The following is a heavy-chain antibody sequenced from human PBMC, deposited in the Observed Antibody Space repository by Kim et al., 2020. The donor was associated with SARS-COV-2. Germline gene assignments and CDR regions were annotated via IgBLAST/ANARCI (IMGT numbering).Heavy chain of an antibody. D-gene: IGHD6-6*01. CDR2: ISGSGGST. J-gene: IGHJ4*02. CDR1: GFTFSSYA. V-gene: IGHV3-23*01. CDR3: AKDRSYSSLTNFDC. Sequence: GGSLRLSCAASGFTFSSYAMSWVRQAPGKGLEWVSAISGSGGSTYYADSVKGRFTISRDNSKNTLYLQMSSLRVEDTAVYYCAKDRSYSSLTNFDCWGQGTLVTVSS.